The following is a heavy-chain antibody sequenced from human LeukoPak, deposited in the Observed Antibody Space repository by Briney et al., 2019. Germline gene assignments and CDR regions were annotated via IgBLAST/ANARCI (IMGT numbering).Heavy chain of an antibody. J-gene: IGHJ4*02. D-gene: IGHD3-3*02. CDR3: VRQAAGGAFSGH. V-gene: IGHV3-48*04. CDR1: GFIFGTYG. Sequence: QAGGSLRLSCSASGFIFGTYGMNWVRQAPGKGLEWISYISPGSDIIYYTDSVKGRFTVSRDNAKNSLYLQMNSLRVEDTAVYSCVRQAAGGAFSGHWGQGSLVTVSS. CDR2: ISPGSDII.